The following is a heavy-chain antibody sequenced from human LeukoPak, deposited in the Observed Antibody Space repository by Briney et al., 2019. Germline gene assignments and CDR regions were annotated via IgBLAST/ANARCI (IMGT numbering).Heavy chain of an antibody. CDR2: IYHNGGA. CDR3: ARDPRWLTPDCTSTSCYENYFDP. J-gene: IGHJ5*02. CDR1: GYSIKNGYQ. Sequence: PSETLSLTCAVSGYSIKNGYQWAWIRQSPGRGREWIGSIYHNGGAHYNPSLRSRVVKSVDTSNNQFSLRLSSVTVADTAVYYCARDPRWLTPDCTSTSCYENYFDPWGRGTLVAVSS. V-gene: IGHV4-38-2*02. D-gene: IGHD2-2*01.